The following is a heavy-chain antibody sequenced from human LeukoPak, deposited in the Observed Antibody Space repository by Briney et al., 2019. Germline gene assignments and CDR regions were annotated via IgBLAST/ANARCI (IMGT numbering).Heavy chain of an antibody. Sequence: GGSLKLSCAASGFTFSSYSMNWVRQAPGKGLEWVSSIDFTSRYIYNADSVKGRFTTSRDNAKNSLDLQMNSLKVEDTAVYYCARDGGATLVRGVITFDYWGQGTLVTVSS. D-gene: IGHD3-10*01. CDR3: ARDGGATLVRGVITFDY. CDR1: GFTFSSYS. J-gene: IGHJ4*02. V-gene: IGHV3-21*01. CDR2: IDFTSRYI.